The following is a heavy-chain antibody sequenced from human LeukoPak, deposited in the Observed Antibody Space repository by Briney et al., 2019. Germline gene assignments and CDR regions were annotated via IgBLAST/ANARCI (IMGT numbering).Heavy chain of an antibody. CDR2: ISTFNGIT. CDR3: ARGPIHSSTYDS. CDR1: GYTLTSYG. Sequence: ASVKVSCKASGYTLTSYGISWVRQAPGQGPEWMGWISTFNGITNYAQNLQGRVAMTTDTSTSTAYMDLRRLRSDDTAVYYCARGPIHSSTYDSWGQGTLVTVSS. D-gene: IGHD6-13*01. V-gene: IGHV1-18*04. J-gene: IGHJ4*02.